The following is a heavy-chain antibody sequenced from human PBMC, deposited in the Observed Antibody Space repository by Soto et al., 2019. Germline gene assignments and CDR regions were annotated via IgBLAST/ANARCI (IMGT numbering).Heavy chain of an antibody. V-gene: IGHV2-5*02. CDR3: ARTCGGDCPVGN. Sequence: QITLKESGPTLVKPTQTLTLTCTFSGFSLSTSGVGVGWIRQPPGKALEWLALIYWDDDKRYSPSLKSRLTITKDTSKNQVVLIMTNMDPVDTATYYCARTCGGDCPVGNWGQGTLVTVSS. CDR1: GFSLSTSGVG. CDR2: IYWDDDK. J-gene: IGHJ4*02. D-gene: IGHD2-21*01.